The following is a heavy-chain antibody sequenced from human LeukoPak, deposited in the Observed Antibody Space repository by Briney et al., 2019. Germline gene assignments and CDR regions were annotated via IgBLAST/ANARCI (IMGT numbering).Heavy chain of an antibody. CDR2: IYYSGST. D-gene: IGHD2-2*01. J-gene: IGHJ6*02. V-gene: IGHV4-59*12. CDR3: ARDRGPGYCSSTSCPASYYYYGMDV. Sequence: SETLSLTCTVSGGSISSYYWSWIRQPPGKGLEWIGYIYYSGSTNYNPSLKSRVTISVDTSKNQFSLKLSSVTAADTAVYYCARDRGPGYCSSTSCPASYYYYGMDVWGQGTTVTVSS. CDR1: GGSISSYY.